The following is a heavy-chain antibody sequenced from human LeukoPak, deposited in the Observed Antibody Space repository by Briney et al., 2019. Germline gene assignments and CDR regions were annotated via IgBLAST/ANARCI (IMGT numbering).Heavy chain of an antibody. J-gene: IGHJ3*02. Sequence: PSEXLSLTCTVSGGSISSYYWSWIRQPPGKGLEWIGYIYYSGSTDYNPSLTSRVTISVDTSKNQFSLKLSSVTAADTAVYYCARGDYDAFDIWGQGTMVTVSS. CDR1: GGSISSYY. CDR2: IYYSGST. V-gene: IGHV4-59*01. CDR3: ARGDYDAFDI. D-gene: IGHD4-17*01.